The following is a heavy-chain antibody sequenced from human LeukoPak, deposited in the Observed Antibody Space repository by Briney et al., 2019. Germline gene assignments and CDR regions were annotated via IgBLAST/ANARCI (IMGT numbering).Heavy chain of an antibody. J-gene: IGHJ6*03. D-gene: IGHD3-3*01. CDR1: GFTFSSYA. CDR2: ISGSGGST. CDR3: AARYYDFWSGYYTDGYYYYMDV. V-gene: IGHV3-23*01. Sequence: PGGSLRLSCAASGFTFSSYAMSWVRQAPGKGLEWVSAISGSGGSTHYADSVKGRFTISRDNSKNTLYLQMNSLRAEDTGVYYCAARYYDFWSGYYTDGYYYYMDVWGKGTTVTVSS.